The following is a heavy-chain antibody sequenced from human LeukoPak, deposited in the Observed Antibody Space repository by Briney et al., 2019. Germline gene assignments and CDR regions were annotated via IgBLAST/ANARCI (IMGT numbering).Heavy chain of an antibody. Sequence: GGSLRLSCAASGFTFSSYGMSWVRQAPGKGLEWVSYISSSSSTIYYADSVKGRFTISRDNAKNSLYLQMNSLRAEDTAVYYCARDFGFEVATISGLGLDYWGQGTLVTVSS. CDR1: GFTFSSYG. CDR3: ARDFGFEVATISGLGLDY. J-gene: IGHJ4*02. CDR2: ISSSSSTI. D-gene: IGHD5-12*01. V-gene: IGHV3-48*01.